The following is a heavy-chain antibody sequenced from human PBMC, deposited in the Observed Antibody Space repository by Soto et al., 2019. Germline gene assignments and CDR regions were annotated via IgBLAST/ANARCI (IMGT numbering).Heavy chain of an antibody. CDR3: ARLVRGEWLGFDI. J-gene: IGHJ3*02. V-gene: IGHV4-59*08. D-gene: IGHD6-19*01. Sequence: SETMSLTCTVSGGSISSYYWSWIRQPPGKGLEWIGYIYYSGSTNYNPSLKSRVTISVDTSKNQFSLKLSSVTAADTAVYYCARLVRGEWLGFDIWGQGTMVTVSS. CDR2: IYYSGST. CDR1: GGSISSYY.